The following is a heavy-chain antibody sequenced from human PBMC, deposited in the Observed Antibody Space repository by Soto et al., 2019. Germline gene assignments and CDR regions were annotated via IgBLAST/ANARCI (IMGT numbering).Heavy chain of an antibody. D-gene: IGHD2-15*01. J-gene: IGHJ4*02. Sequence: GGSLRLSCAASGFTFSSYAMSWVRQAPGKGLEWVSTISGSAGNTYYANSVKGRFTISRDNSKSTLYLQMSSLRADDTAIYYCARVPRYCSGGSCFGGYFDYWGQGILVTVSS. CDR3: ARVPRYCSGGSCFGGYFDY. CDR1: GFTFSSYA. CDR2: ISGSAGNT. V-gene: IGHV3-23*01.